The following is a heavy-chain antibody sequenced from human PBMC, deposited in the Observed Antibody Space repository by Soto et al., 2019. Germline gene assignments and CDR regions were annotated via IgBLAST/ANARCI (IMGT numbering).Heavy chain of an antibody. D-gene: IGHD5-12*01. V-gene: IGHV4-4*02. J-gene: IGHJ6*02. CDR3: AREMATIYHNYYYYGMDV. Sequence: QVQLQESGPGLVKPSGTLSLTCAVSGGSISSSNWWSWVRQPPGKGLEWIGEIYHSGSTNYNPSLKSRVTISVDKSKNQFSLKRSSVTAADKAVYYCAREMATIYHNYYYYGMDVWGQGTTVTVSS. CDR2: IYHSGST. CDR1: GGSISSSNW.